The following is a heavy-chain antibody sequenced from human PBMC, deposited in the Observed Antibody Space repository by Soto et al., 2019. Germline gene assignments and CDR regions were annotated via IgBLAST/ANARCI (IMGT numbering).Heavy chain of an antibody. J-gene: IGHJ3*01. CDR1: GDSVSSNSAA. CDR2: TYYRSKWYN. Sequence: PSQTLSLTCAISGDSVSSNSAAWNWIRQSPSRGLEWLGRTYYRSKWYNGYAVSVKSRITINPDTSKNQFSLQLNSVTPEDTAVYYCARVAFSNYYDSIGYYLVTPDHAFDFWGPGTMVTVSS. V-gene: IGHV6-1*01. D-gene: IGHD3-22*01. CDR3: ARVAFSNYYDSIGYYLVTPDHAFDF.